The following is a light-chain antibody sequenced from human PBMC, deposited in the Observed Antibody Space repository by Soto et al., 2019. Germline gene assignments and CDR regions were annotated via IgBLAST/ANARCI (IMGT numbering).Light chain of an antibody. CDR1: QDISNY. J-gene: IGKJ2*01. V-gene: IGKV1-33*01. Sequence: DIQMTPSPSSLSASVGDRVTITCQASQDISNYLNWYQQKPGKAPRLLSYDASNLETGVPSRFSGSGSGTDFTFTISSLQPEDIAKYYCQQYDNLPYTFGQETKLEIK. CDR2: DAS. CDR3: QQYDNLPYT.